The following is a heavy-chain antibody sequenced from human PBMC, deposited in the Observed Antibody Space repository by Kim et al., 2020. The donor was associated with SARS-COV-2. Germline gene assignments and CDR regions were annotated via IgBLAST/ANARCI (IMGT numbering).Heavy chain of an antibody. CDR3: ARGSYSSGWSLYYFDY. D-gene: IGHD6-19*01. CDR1: GGSITSSSYY. Sequence: SETLSLTCTVSGGSITSSSYYWAWIRQPPGKGLEWIGSIYYTGSTYYKPSLKSRVTIAVDMSKNQFSLKLSSVTAADTAVYYCARGSYSSGWSLYYFDYWGQGALVTVSS. V-gene: IGHV4-39*07. CDR2: IYYTGST. J-gene: IGHJ4*02.